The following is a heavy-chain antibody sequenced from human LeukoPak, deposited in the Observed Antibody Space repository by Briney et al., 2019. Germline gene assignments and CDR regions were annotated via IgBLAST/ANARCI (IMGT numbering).Heavy chain of an antibody. V-gene: IGHV4-59*01. D-gene: IGHD3-22*01. Sequence: SETLSLTCAVYGGSFSGYYWTWIRQPPGKGLEWIGYIYYSGSTNYNPSLKSRVTMSVDTSKNQFPLKLSSVTAADTAVYYCARDKDYFDSGGAFDIWGQGTMVTVSS. CDR1: GGSFSGYY. CDR2: IYYSGST. CDR3: ARDKDYFDSGGAFDI. J-gene: IGHJ3*02.